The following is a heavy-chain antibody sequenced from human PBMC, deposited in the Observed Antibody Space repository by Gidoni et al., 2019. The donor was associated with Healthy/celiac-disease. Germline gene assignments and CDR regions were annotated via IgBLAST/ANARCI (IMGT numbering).Heavy chain of an antibody. V-gene: IGHV4-59*01. D-gene: IGHD2-15*01. J-gene: IGHJ4*02. CDR2: IYYSGST. Sequence: QVQLQESGPGLVKPSETLSLTCTVSGGSISSYYWSWIRQPPGKGLEWIGYIYYSGSTNYNPSLKSRVTISVDTSKNQFSLKLSSVTAADTAVYYCARCSGGSCFLLDYWGQGTLVTVSS. CDR1: GGSISSYY. CDR3: ARCSGGSCFLLDY.